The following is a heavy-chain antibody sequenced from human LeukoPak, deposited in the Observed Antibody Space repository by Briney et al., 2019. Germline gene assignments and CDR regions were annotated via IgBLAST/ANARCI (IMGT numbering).Heavy chain of an antibody. V-gene: IGHV3-66*02. CDR2: IYSGGST. CDR3: AREGEWKNAFDI. D-gene: IGHD3-16*01. J-gene: IGHJ3*02. CDR1: GFTVSSNY. Sequence: GGSLRLSCAASGFTVSSNYMSWVRQAPGKGLEWVSVIYSGGSTYYADSVKGRFTISRDNSKNTLYLQVNSLRAEDTAVYYCAREGEWKNAFDIWGQGTMVTVSS.